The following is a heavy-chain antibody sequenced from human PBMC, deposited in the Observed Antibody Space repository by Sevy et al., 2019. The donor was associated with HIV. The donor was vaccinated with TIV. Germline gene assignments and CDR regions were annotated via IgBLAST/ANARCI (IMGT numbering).Heavy chain of an antibody. J-gene: IGHJ4*02. CDR3: ARDGPGQLLSFFDY. D-gene: IGHD2-2*01. CDR2: ISSSGSTI. CDR1: GFTFSSYE. V-gene: IGHV3-48*03. Sequence: GGSLRLSCAASGFTFSSYEMNWVRQAPGKGLEWVSYISSSGSTIYYADSVKGRFTISRDNAKNSLYLQMNSLRAEDTAVYYCARDGPGQLLSFFDYWGQGTLVTVSS.